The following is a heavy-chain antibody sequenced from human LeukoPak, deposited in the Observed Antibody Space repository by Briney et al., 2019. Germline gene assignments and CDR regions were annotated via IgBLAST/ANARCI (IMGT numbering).Heavy chain of an antibody. V-gene: IGHV3-11*04. CDR2: ISAGGYPI. CDR1: GFTFNDYY. J-gene: IGHJ4*01. CDR3: VMTAGPPTDH. Sequence: PGGSLRLSCTGSGFTFNDYYMSWVRQAPGKCLEWLSFISAGGYPIYYADSVRGRFTISRDTAKNSLYLQMNSLRVEDTAVYYCVMTAGPPTDHWGQGALVTVSS.